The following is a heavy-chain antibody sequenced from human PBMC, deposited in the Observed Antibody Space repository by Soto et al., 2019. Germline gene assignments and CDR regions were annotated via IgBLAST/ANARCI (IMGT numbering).Heavy chain of an antibody. D-gene: IGHD2-8*01. CDR3: ARDNGGTFDY. V-gene: IGHV3-11*05. CDR1: GFTFSDYY. Sequence: QVHLVESGGGSVQPGGSLRLSCAASGFTFSDYYMTWIRQAPGKGLEWVAYVSSRSTSTNYADSMKGRFTISRDNAKNSLYLQMNSLRAEDTVGYYCARDNGGTFDYWGQGTLGTVSP. J-gene: IGHJ4*02. CDR2: VSSRSTST.